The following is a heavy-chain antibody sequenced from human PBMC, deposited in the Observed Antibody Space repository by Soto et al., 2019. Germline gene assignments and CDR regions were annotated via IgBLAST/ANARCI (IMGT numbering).Heavy chain of an antibody. CDR1: GGTFSSYT. CDR3: ARTLRDYYGSGTYHFDY. J-gene: IGHJ4*02. D-gene: IGHD3-10*01. CDR2: IIPILGIA. V-gene: IGHV1-69*02. Sequence: SVKVSCKASGGTFSSYTISWVRQAPGQGLEWMGRIIPILGIANYAQKFQGRVTITADKSTSTACMELSSLRSEDTAVYYCARTLRDYYGSGTYHFDYWGQGTLVTVSS.